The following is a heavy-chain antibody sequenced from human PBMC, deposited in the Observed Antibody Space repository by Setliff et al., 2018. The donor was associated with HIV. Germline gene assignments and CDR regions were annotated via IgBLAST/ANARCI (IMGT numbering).Heavy chain of an antibody. CDR2: FIPILDIT. J-gene: IGHJ3*02. CDR3: AGPRGDEAFDI. Sequence: SVKVSCKTSGGTLSDYAINWVRQAPGQGLEWMGQFIPILDITNYAQKFQGRVTITADKSTNTMYMEMTSLTSEDTAVYYCAGPRGDEAFDIWGQGTMVTVSS. D-gene: IGHD3-10*01. V-gene: IGHV1-69*10. CDR1: GGTLSDYA.